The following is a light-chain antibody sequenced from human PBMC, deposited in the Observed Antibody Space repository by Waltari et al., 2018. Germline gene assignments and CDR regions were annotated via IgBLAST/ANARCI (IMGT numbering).Light chain of an antibody. CDR2: GNN. CDR3: QSFDIRLSGGVV. V-gene: IGLV1-40*01. Sequence: QSVLTQPPSMSGAPGQRVTISCTGISSNIGAGHDVPWYQVFPGTAPKLLIYGNNNRPSGVPDRFSGSKSDTSAYLAIGGLQAEDEADYYCQSFDIRLSGGVVFGGGTKVTVL. J-gene: IGLJ3*02. CDR1: SSNIGAGHD.